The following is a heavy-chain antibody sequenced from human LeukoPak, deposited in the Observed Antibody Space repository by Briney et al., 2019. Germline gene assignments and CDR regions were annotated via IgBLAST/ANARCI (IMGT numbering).Heavy chain of an antibody. CDR1: GFTFSSYA. CDR3: AKDGVEVVAATSYPNWFDP. CDR2: ISGSGGST. J-gene: IGHJ5*02. D-gene: IGHD2-15*01. Sequence: GGSLRLSCAASGFTFSSYAMSWVRQAPGKGLEWVSAISGSGGSTYYADSMKGRFTISRDNSKNTLYLQMNSLRAEDTAVYYCAKDGVEVVAATSYPNWFDPWGQGTLVTVSS. V-gene: IGHV3-23*01.